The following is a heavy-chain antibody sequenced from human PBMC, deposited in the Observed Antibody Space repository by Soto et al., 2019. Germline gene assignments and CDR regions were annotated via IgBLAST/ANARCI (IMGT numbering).Heavy chain of an antibody. Sequence: QVQLVESGGGVVQPGRSLRLSCAASGFTFSSYGMHWVRQAPGKGLEWVAVISYDGSNKYYADSVKGRFTISRDNSKNTLYLQMNSLRAEDTAVYYCAKDHGDIVVVPAATSYYYYGMDVW. CDR1: GFTFSSYG. J-gene: IGHJ6*01. CDR2: ISYDGSNK. V-gene: IGHV3-30*18. CDR3: AKDHGDIVVVPAATSYYYYGMDV. D-gene: IGHD2-2*01.